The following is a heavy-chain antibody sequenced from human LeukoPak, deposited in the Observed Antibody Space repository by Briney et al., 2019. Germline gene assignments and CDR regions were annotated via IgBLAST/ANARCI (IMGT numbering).Heavy chain of an antibody. V-gene: IGHV1-69*13. CDR2: IIPIFGTA. J-gene: IGHJ4*02. D-gene: IGHD2-2*01. Sequence: ASVNVSCTASGGTFSTYAISWVRQAPGQGLEWMGGIIPIFGTANYAQKFQGRVTITADESTSTAYMELSSLRSEDTAVYYCARDTGPYCSSTSCYALDYWGQGTLVTVSS. CDR3: ARDTGPYCSSTSCYALDY. CDR1: GGTFSTYA.